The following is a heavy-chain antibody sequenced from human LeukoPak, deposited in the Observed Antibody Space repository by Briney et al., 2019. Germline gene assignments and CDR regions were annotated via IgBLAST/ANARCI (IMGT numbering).Heavy chain of an antibody. V-gene: IGHV4-30-4*01. CDR2: IYYSGST. J-gene: IGHJ5*02. D-gene: IGHD4-17*01. CDR1: GGSISSGDYY. Sequence: SQTLSLTCTVSGGSISSGDYYWSWIRQPPGRGLEWIGYIYYSGSTYYNPSLKSRATISVDTSKNQFSLKLSSVTAADTAVYYCAKGIYGDPNWFDPWGQGTLVTVSS. CDR3: AKGIYGDPNWFDP.